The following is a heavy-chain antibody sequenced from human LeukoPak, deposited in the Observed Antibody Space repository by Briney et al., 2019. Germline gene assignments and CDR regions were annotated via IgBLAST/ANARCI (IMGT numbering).Heavy chain of an antibody. D-gene: IGHD6-13*01. CDR2: ISGSGGST. CDR1: GFTFSGFV. CDR3: AKDRGSSWHPDAFDI. V-gene: IGHV3-23*01. Sequence: PGGSLRLSCAASGFTFSGFVISWVRQAPGKGPQWVADISGSGGSTYYADSVKGRFSVSRDNSKNMVYLELNSLRAEDTAVYYCAKDRGSSWHPDAFDIWGQGTMVTVSS. J-gene: IGHJ3*02.